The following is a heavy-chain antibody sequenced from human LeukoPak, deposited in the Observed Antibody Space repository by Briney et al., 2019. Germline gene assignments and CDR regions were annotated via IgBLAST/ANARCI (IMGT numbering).Heavy chain of an antibody. J-gene: IGHJ4*02. Sequence: ASVKVSCKASGYTFTSYYMHWVRQAPGQGLEWMGIINPSGGSTSYAQKFQGRVTMTRDTSTSTVYMELSSLRSEDTAVYYCARARSSVTTVTTPSYWGQGTLATVSS. CDR2: INPSGGST. CDR3: ARARSSVTTVTTPSY. CDR1: GYTFTSYY. D-gene: IGHD4-17*01. V-gene: IGHV1-46*01.